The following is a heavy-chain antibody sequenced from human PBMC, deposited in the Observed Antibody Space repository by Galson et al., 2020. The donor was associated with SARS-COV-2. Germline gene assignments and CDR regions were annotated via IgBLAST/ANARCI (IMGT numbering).Heavy chain of an antibody. V-gene: IGHV4-59*01. CDR3: ATYGDYSYYFDY. CDR2: IYYTGVT. D-gene: IGHD4-17*01. CDR1: GASISDYY. J-gene: IGHJ4*02. Sequence: SETLSLTCTVSGASISDYYCSWIRQSPGRGLEWIGYIYYTGVTNYNPSLESRVTISIDTSTNHFSLKLSSVTAADTAMYYCATYGDYSYYFDYGGQGTLVTVAS.